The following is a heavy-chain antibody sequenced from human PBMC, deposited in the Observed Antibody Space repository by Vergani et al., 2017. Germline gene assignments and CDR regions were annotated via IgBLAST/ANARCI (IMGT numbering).Heavy chain of an antibody. CDR2: ISSSGSTI. CDR1: GFTFSSYE. D-gene: IGHD2-2*01. V-gene: IGHV3-48*03. Sequence: EVQLVESGGGLVQPGGSLRLSCAASGFTFSSYEMNWVRQAPGKGLEWVSYISSSGSTIYYADSVKGRFTISRDNAKNSLYLQMNSLRAEDTAVYYCARGGGIVVVPAAHTARKGGDMDVWGQGTTVTVSS. CDR3: ARGGGIVVVPAAHTARKGGDMDV. J-gene: IGHJ6*02.